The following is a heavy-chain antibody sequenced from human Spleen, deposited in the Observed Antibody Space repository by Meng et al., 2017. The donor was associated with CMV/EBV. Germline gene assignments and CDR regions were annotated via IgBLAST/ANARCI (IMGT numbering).Heavy chain of an antibody. CDR1: GYTFTSYY. CDR2: INPSGGST. J-gene: IGHJ4*02. D-gene: IGHD3-22*01. CDR3: ASGSHHYDSSGPLGYFDY. Sequence: QGQLVQSGAEVKKPGASVKVSCKASGYTFTSYYMHWVRQAPGQGLEWMGIINPSGGSTSYADSVKGRFTISRDNAKNTLYLQMNSLRAEDTAVYYCASGSHHYDSSGPLGYFDYWGQGTLVTVSS. V-gene: IGHV1-46*04.